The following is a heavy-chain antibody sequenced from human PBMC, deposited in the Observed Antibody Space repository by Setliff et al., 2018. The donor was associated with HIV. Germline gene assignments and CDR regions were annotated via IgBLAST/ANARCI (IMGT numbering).Heavy chain of an antibody. CDR3: ARWRGYYDLWSVNLYGASYFDY. V-gene: IGHV1-3*01. CDR1: GNTFTNYA. Sequence: ASVKVSCKASGNTFTNYAMHWVRQAPGQRLEWMGWINAGNGDTKYSQKFQGRVTITRDTSASTAYMELSSLRSEDTAVYYCARWRGYYDLWSVNLYGASYFDYWGQGTLVTVSS. J-gene: IGHJ4*02. D-gene: IGHD3-3*01. CDR2: INAGNGDT.